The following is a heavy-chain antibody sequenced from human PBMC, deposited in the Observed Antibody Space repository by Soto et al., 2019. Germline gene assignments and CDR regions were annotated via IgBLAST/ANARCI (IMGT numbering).Heavy chain of an antibody. CDR2: IYYSGST. Sequence: KPSETLSLTCSVSGGSITGYYWSWIRQTPGKGLEWIGYIYYSGSTNYNPSLKSRVSMSVDTSKNQFSLRLSSVTAADTAVYYCGRCLCDYSNYGDTASFDYYYGLAVWGQGTTVTVSS. D-gene: IGHD4-4*01. V-gene: IGHV4-59*01. J-gene: IGHJ6*01. CDR3: GRCLCDYSNYGDTASFDYYYGLAV. CDR1: GGSITGYY.